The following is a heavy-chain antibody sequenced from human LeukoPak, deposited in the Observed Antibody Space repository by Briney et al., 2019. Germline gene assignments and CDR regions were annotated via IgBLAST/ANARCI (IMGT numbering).Heavy chain of an antibody. V-gene: IGHV5-51*01. CDR2: IYPGDSDT. Sequence: PGESLKISCKGSGYSFTSYWIGWVRQMPGKGLEWMGIIYPGDSDTRYSPSFQGQVTISVDKSINTAYLQWSSLKASGSTMYYCARAGYSNRWDGVDYWGQGTLVTVSS. J-gene: IGHJ4*02. CDR1: GYSFTSYW. D-gene: IGHD2/OR15-2a*01. CDR3: ARAGYSNRWDGVDY.